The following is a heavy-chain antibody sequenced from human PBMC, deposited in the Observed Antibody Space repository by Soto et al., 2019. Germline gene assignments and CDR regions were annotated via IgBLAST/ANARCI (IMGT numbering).Heavy chain of an antibody. Sequence: DGSLRLSCVASGLTVSHNHIAWVRQAPEMGLEWDTILYTEATTCYAGSVKCRFTISRYSSKNTLFLQMYRLRAGDSAVYYCARDVLGIGPYVSSGYYCFTVIRYWGQGTQLT. V-gene: IGHV3-53*01. D-gene: IGHD3-22*01. CDR3: ARDVLGIGPYVSSGYYCFTVIRY. CDR1: GLTVSHNH. J-gene: IGHJ4*02. CDR2: LYTEATT.